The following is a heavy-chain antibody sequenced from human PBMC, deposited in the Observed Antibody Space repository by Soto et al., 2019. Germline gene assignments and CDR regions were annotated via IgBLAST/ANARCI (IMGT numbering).Heavy chain of an antibody. CDR3: TTSSSLYSYGQHDY. Sequence: PGGSLRLSCAASGFTFTDAWMSWVRQAPGKGLEWVGRIKSKTDGGTTDYAAPVKGRLSISREDSKNTLYLQMKDLQSEDTAVYYCTTSSSLYSYGQHDYWGQGTLVTVSS. D-gene: IGHD5-18*01. CDR1: GFTFTDAW. J-gene: IGHJ4*02. CDR2: IKSKTDGGTT. V-gene: IGHV3-15*01.